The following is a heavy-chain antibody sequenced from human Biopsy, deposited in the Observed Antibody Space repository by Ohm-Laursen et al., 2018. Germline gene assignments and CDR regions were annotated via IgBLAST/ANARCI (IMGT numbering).Heavy chain of an antibody. CDR3: ARDRGYYSDRTVPGYFDL. V-gene: IGHV4-59*01. Sequence: TLSLTCPVSGDPISSYYWSWIRQPPGKGPQWIGYVYYTGSTDYNPSLQSRVTISVDTSKNHFSLRLRSVTPADTAIYYCARDRGYYSDRTVPGYFDLWGRGTLVTVSS. CDR1: GDPISSYY. D-gene: IGHD3-22*01. CDR2: VYYTGST. J-gene: IGHJ2*01.